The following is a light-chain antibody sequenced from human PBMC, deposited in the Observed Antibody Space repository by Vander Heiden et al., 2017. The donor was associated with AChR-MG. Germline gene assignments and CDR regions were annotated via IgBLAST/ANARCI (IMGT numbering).Light chain of an antibody. V-gene: IGLV2-14*01. CDR1: SSDVGAYNY. CDR3: SSYTSSSTWV. J-gene: IGLJ3*02. Sequence: QSALTQPASVSGSPGQSLTISCTGTSSDVGAYNYVSWYQRHPGKAPKLMIYDVTKRPSGVSNRFSGSKSGNTASLTISGLQAEDEADYYCSSYTSSSTWVFGGGTKLTVL. CDR2: DVT.